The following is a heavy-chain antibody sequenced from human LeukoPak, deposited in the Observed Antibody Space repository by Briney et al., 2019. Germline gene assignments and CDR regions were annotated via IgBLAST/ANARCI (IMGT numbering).Heavy chain of an antibody. CDR2: IYHSGST. Sequence: SETLSLTCAVSGGSISSSNGWSWVRQPPGKGLEWIGEIYHSGSTNYNPSLKSRVTISVDKSKNQFSLKLSSVTAADTAVYYCARKSIEGSYYYYGMDVWGQGNTVTVSS. CDR3: ARKSIEGSYYYYGMDV. V-gene: IGHV4-4*02. CDR1: GGSISSSNG. J-gene: IGHJ6*02.